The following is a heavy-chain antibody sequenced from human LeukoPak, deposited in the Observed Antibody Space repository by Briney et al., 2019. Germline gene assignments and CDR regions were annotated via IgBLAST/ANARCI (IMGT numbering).Heavy chain of an antibody. V-gene: IGHV4-59*08. CDR1: GGSISSYY. CDR2: IYYNGIT. CDR3: ARVNYYDSSGYPDAFDI. J-gene: IGHJ3*02. D-gene: IGHD3-22*01. Sequence: PSETLSLTCTVSGGSISSYYWSWIRQPPGKGLEWIGYIYYNGITNYNPSLKSRVTISVDTSKNQFSLKLSSVTAADTAVYYCARVNYYDSSGYPDAFDIWGQGTMVTVSS.